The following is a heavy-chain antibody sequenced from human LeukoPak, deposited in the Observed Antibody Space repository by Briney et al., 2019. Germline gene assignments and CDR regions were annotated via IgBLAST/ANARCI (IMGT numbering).Heavy chain of an antibody. CDR3: ASPTYDSSGYYHLK. V-gene: IGHV4-39*01. J-gene: IGHJ4*02. D-gene: IGHD3-22*01. Sequence: SETLSLTCTVSGVSISSSSNYWGWIRQPPGKGLEWIGSDYQGGSTYYNPSLKSRVTISVDTSKNQFSLQLTSVTASDTAVYYCASPTYDSSGYYHLKWGQGILVTVSS. CDR1: GVSISSSSNY. CDR2: DYQGGST.